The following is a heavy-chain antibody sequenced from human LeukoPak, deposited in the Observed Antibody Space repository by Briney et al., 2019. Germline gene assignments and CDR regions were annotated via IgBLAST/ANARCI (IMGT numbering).Heavy chain of an antibody. D-gene: IGHD2/OR15-2a*01. Sequence: ASVKVSCTASGYTFNNYYIHWLRQAPGQGLEWMGWINPNSAATNYVQYFEGRVTMTRDTSSSTVYMELSRLGSDDTAVYYCARSLGSLKEYWWFDPWGQGTLVTVSS. CDR1: GYTFNNYY. V-gene: IGHV1-2*02. CDR3: ARSLGSLKEYWWFDP. J-gene: IGHJ5*02. CDR2: INPNSAAT.